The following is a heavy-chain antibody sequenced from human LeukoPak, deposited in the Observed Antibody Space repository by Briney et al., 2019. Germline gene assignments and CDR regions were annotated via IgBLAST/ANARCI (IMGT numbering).Heavy chain of an antibody. Sequence: GGSLRLSCAASGFTFSYYWMHWVRQAPGKGLVWVSRINSDGSSATYADSVKGRFTNSRDNARDSMYLQMNSLRDEDTAVYYCARDPPYCSSNSCYGGFDYWGQGTLVTVSS. CDR3: ARDPPYCSSNSCYGGFDY. J-gene: IGHJ4*02. V-gene: IGHV3-74*01. D-gene: IGHD2-2*01. CDR1: GFTFSYYW. CDR2: INSDGSSA.